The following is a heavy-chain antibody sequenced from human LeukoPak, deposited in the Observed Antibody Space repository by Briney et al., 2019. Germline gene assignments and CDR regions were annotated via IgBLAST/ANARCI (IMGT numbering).Heavy chain of an antibody. CDR1: GFIFSTHA. CDR3: ARGYCSGGSCTWGLFDS. V-gene: IGHV3-23*01. CDR2: ISDSGGST. J-gene: IGHJ4*02. Sequence: GGSLRLSSVASGFIFSTHAMSWVRPAPGRGLEWVSTISDSGGSTYYTESVKGRFTISRDNSMSTLSLQMKSLRVEDMALYYCARGYCSGGSCTWGLFDSWGQGTLVTVSS. D-gene: IGHD2-15*01.